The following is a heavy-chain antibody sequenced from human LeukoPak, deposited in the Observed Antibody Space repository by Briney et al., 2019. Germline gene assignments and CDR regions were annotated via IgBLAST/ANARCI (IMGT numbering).Heavy chain of an antibody. J-gene: IGHJ4*02. D-gene: IGHD1-1*01. CDR1: GGTFSSYA. V-gene: IGHV1-69*05. Sequence: SVKVSCKASGGTFSSYAISWVRQAPGQGLEWMGGVIPLFGTAKYAQKFQGRVTITTDESSTTAYMELSSLRSEDTAVHYCARAPPRTEYYFDYWGQGTLVTVSS. CDR3: ARAPPRTEYYFDY. CDR2: VIPLFGTA.